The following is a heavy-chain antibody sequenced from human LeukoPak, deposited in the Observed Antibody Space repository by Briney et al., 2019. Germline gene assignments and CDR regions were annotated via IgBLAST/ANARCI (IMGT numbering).Heavy chain of an antibody. J-gene: IGHJ4*02. CDR1: GFTFSSYW. D-gene: IGHD6-13*01. CDR2: ISYDGSNK. V-gene: IGHV3-30-3*01. CDR3: ARERSIAAAGPFDY. Sequence: GGSLRLSCAASGFTFSSYWMSWVRQAPGKGLEWVAVISYDGSNKYYADSVKGRFTISRDNSKNTLYLQMNSLRAEDTAVYYCARERSIAAAGPFDYWGQGTLVTVSS.